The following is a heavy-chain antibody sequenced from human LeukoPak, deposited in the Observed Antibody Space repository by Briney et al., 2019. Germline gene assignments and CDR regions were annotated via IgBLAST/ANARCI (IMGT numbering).Heavy chain of an antibody. Sequence: SETLSLTCTVSGGSISSSSYYWGWIRQPPGKGLEWIGSIYYSGSTYYNPSLKSRVTISVDRAKNHLSLTLNSVTAADTAVYYCARDRRTGEPGNFFYKYYMDVWGQGTTVTVSS. V-gene: IGHV4-39*07. J-gene: IGHJ6*03. D-gene: IGHD7-27*01. CDR1: GGSISSSSYY. CDR3: ARDRRTGEPGNFFYKYYMDV. CDR2: IYYSGST.